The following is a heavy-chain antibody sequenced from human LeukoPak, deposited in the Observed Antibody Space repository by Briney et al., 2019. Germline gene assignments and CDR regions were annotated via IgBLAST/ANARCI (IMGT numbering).Heavy chain of an antibody. V-gene: IGHV3-23*01. J-gene: IGHJ3*02. Sequence: GGSLRLSRAASGFTFSSYAMSWVRQAPGKGLEWVSAISGSGGSTYYADSVKGRFTISRDNSKNTLYLQMNSLRAEDTAVYYCAKLHDYVWGSYRRNAFDIWGQGTMVTVSS. CDR1: GFTFSSYA. CDR2: ISGSGGST. D-gene: IGHD3-16*02. CDR3: AKLHDYVWGSYRRNAFDI.